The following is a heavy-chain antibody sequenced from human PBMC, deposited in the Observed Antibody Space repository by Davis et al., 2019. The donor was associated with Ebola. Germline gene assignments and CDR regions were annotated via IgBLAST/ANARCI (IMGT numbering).Heavy chain of an antibody. CDR2: ISYIGST. Sequence: PSETLSLTCTVSGDSLSRYYWSWIRQPPGKGLEWIGFISYIGSTNYNPSLESRVTISLDTSKNQFSLRLNSVTAADTAVYYCARARVTIFGVVMAIDYWGQGALVTVSS. V-gene: IGHV4-59*12. CDR1: GDSLSRYY. J-gene: IGHJ4*02. CDR3: ARARVTIFGVVMAIDY. D-gene: IGHD3-3*01.